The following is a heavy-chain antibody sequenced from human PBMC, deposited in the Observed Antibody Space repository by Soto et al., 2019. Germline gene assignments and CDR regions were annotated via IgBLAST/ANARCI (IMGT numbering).Heavy chain of an antibody. V-gene: IGHV3-30*18. D-gene: IGHD2-21*01. CDR1: GFTLSNIG. CDR2: ISAGGNTK. Sequence: QVQLVESGGGVVQPGTSLRLACAASGFTLSNIGMQWVRQAPGKGLEWVAVISAGGNTKYYADSVKGRFTSSRDNSKNSLFLQMNSLRTEDTAVYYCAKESGGERYAAYFDLWGQGTLVTVSA. J-gene: IGHJ4*02. CDR3: AKESGGERYAAYFDL.